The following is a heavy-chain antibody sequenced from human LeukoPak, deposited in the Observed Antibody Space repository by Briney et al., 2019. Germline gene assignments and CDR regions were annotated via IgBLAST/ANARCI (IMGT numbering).Heavy chain of an antibody. V-gene: IGHV3-53*04. J-gene: IGHJ4*02. Sequence: PGGSLRLSCAASGLTDNSNYMRCVRRAPGRGLEWVSVIYSGGSTYYADSVKGRFTISRHNSKNTLYLQMNSLRAEDSAVYYCARAPEWLIFDYWGQGTLVTVSS. CDR2: IYSGGST. D-gene: IGHD6-19*01. CDR3: ARAPEWLIFDY. CDR1: GLTDNSNY.